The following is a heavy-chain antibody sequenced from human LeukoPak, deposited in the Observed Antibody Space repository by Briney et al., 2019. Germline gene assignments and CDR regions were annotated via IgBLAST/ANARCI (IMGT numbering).Heavy chain of an antibody. D-gene: IGHD4-17*01. J-gene: IGHJ4*02. V-gene: IGHV3-66*01. CDR1: GFTFDDYG. Sequence: GGSLRLSCAASGFTFDDYGMSWVRQAPGKGLEWVSVIYSGGSTYYADSVKGRFTISRDNSKNTLYLQMNSLRAEDTAVYYCARDYGAAWWGQGTLVTVSS. CDR2: IYSGGST. CDR3: ARDYGAAW.